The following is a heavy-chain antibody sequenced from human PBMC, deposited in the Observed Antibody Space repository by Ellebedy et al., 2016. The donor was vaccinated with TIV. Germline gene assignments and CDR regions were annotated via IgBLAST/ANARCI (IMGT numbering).Heavy chain of an antibody. CDR2: IKQDGSEK. CDR3: ARDVRADPAILTFGVRLFYGMDV. J-gene: IGHJ6*02. CDR1: GFTFSSYW. D-gene: IGHD3-16*01. Sequence: PGGSLRLSCAASGFTFSSYWMSWVRQAPGKGLEWVANIKQDGSEKYYVDSVKGRFTISRDNAKNSLYLQMNSLRAEDTAVYYCARDVRADPAILTFGVRLFYGMDVWGQGTTVTVSS. V-gene: IGHV3-7*01.